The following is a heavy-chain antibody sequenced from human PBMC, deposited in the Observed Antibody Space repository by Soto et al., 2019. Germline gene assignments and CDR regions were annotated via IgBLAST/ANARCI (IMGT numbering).Heavy chain of an antibody. D-gene: IGHD2-2*01. Sequence: GGSLRLSCAASGFTFSDYYMSWIRQAPGKGLEWVSYISSSGSTIYYADSVKGRFTISRDNAKNSLYLQMNSLRAEDTAVYYCARCFTANLRPAAMNWGQGTLVTVSS. CDR3: ARCFTANLRPAAMN. J-gene: IGHJ4*02. CDR2: ISSSGSTI. CDR1: GFTFSDYY. V-gene: IGHV3-11*01.